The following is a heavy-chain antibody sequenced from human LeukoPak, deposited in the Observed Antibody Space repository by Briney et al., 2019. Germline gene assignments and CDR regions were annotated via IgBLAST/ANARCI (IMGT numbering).Heavy chain of an antibody. CDR1: GYSISGGYY. J-gene: IGHJ4*02. V-gene: IGHV4-38-2*02. Sequence: SETLSLTCTVSGYSISGGYYWGWLRQPPGKGLEWIGSIHHSGSTYYNPSLKSRVTISVDTSKNQFSLKLSSVTAADTAVYYCAREPSGTLDYWGQGTLVTVSS. CDR2: IHHSGST. D-gene: IGHD1-26*01. CDR3: AREPSGTLDY.